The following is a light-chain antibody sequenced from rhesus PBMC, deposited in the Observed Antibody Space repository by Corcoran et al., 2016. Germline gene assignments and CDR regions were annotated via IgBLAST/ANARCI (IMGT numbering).Light chain of an antibody. Sequence: DIQMTQSPSSLSASVGDTVTITCQASQGISKYLAWYQQKPGKAPKLLIYDASTLQSGVPSRFSGKGSGTEFTLTISGLQTEDFATYYCQQHNSYPFTFGPGTKLDIK. J-gene: IGKJ3*01. CDR1: QGISKY. CDR3: QQHNSYPFT. CDR2: DAS. V-gene: IGKV1-25*01.